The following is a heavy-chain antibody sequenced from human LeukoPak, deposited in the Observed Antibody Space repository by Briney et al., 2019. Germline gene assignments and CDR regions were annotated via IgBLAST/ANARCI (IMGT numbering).Heavy chain of an antibody. J-gene: IGHJ3*02. Sequence: GESLKISCKGSGYSFTSYWIGWVRQMPGKGLEWMGIIYPGDSDTRYSPSFQGQVTISADKSISTAYLQWSSLKASDTAMYYCARRGIDTAMVIFPSKGGAFDIWGQGTMVTVSS. CDR1: GYSFTSYW. CDR3: ARRGIDTAMVIFPSKGGAFDI. CDR2: IYPGDSDT. D-gene: IGHD5-18*01. V-gene: IGHV5-51*01.